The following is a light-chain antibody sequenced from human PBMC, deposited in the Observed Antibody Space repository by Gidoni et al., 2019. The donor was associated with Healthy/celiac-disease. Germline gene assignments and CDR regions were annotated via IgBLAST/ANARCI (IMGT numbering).Light chain of an antibody. CDR1: RLRSYY. CDR2: GKN. CDR3: NSRDSSGNHVV. J-gene: IGLJ2*01. V-gene: IGLV3-19*01. Sequence: SSELTQDPAVSVALGQTVRITCQGDRLRSYYASWYQQKPGHAPVLVIYGKNNRPSGIPDRFSGSSSGNTASLTITGAQAEDGADYYCNSRDSSGNHVVFGGGTRLTVL.